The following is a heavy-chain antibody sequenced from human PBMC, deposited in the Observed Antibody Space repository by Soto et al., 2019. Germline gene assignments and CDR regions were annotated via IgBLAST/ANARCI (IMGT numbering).Heavy chain of an antibody. Sequence: EVQLVESGGNLVQPGRSLRLSCEASGFSFHNHAMHWVRQAPGKGLEWVSGLDWNGGEIAYVDSVRGRFTISRDNARNSLSLLMTILRPEDTALYFCVRDIGYTMSYSGYFDYWGQGTLVDVSS. CDR1: GFSFHNHA. CDR2: LDWNGGEI. V-gene: IGHV3-9*01. CDR3: VRDIGYTMSYSGYFDY. J-gene: IGHJ4*02. D-gene: IGHD2-2*02.